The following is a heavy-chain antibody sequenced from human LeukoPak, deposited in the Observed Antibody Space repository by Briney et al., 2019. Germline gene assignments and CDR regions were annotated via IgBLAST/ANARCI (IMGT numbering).Heavy chain of an antibody. CDR2: INSDGSST. J-gene: IGHJ4*02. CDR1: GFTFSSYW. V-gene: IGHV3-74*01. D-gene: IGHD1-26*01. Sequence: GGSLRLSCAASGFTFSSYWMRWVRQAPGKGLVWVSRINSDGSSTTYADSVKGRFTISRDIAKNTLYLQVKSLRAEDTAVYYCAAGATVGVDYWGQGTLVTVSS. CDR3: AAGATVGVDY.